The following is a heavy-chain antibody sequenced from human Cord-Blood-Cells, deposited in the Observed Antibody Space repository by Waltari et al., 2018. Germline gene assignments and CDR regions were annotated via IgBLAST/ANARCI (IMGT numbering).Heavy chain of an antibody. D-gene: IGHD3-16*01. CDR1: GGSFSGYY. CDR2: INHGGST. Sequence: QVQLQQWGAGLLKPSETLSLTCAVYGGSFSGYYWSWIRQPPGKGLEWIGEINHGGSTNYNPPLKSRVTMSGETSKNPFSLKLSSVTAAYTAVYYCARLMGDYWGQGTLVTVSS. J-gene: IGHJ4*02. CDR3: ARLMGDY. V-gene: IGHV4-34*01.